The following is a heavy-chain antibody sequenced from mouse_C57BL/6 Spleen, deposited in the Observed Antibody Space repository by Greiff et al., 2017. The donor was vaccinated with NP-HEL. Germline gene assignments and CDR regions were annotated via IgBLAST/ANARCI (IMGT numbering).Heavy chain of an antibody. CDR2: INPSTGGT. D-gene: IGHD4-1*02. CDR3: ARQLGRDYFDY. Sequence: EVQLQQSGPELVKPGASVKISCKASGYSFTGYYMNWVKQSPEKSLEWIGEINPSTGGTTYNQKFKAKATLTVDKSSSTAYMQLKGLTSEDSAVYYCARQLGRDYFDYWGQGTTLTVSS. J-gene: IGHJ2*01. CDR1: GYSFTGYY. V-gene: IGHV1-42*01.